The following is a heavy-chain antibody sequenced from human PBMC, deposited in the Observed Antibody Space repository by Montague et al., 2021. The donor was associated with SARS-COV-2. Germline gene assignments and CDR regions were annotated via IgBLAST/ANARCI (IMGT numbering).Heavy chain of an antibody. J-gene: IGHJ6*02. CDR2: IYYCGST. CDR1: GGSISSYY. Sequence: SETLSLTCTVSGGSISSYYWSWIRQPPGKGLEWIGYIYYCGSTNYNPSLKSRVTISVDTSKNQFSLKLSSVTAADTAVYYCARGLSRYSSGKTPFLHSEMDVWGQGTTVTVSS. CDR3: ARGLSRYSSGKTPFLHSEMDV. V-gene: IGHV4-59*01. D-gene: IGHD6-19*01.